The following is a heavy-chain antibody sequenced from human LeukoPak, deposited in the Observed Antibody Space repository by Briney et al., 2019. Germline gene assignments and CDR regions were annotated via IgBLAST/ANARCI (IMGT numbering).Heavy chain of an antibody. D-gene: IGHD5-12*01. V-gene: IGHV4-39*07. J-gene: IGHJ4*02. CDR1: GGSISSSSYY. CDR2: IYYSGST. Sequence: SETLSLTCTVSGGSISSSSYYWGWIRQPPGKGLEWIGSIYYSGSTYYNPSLKSRVTISVDTSKNQFSLKLSSVTAADAAVYYCARDRGPEDYWGQGTLVTVSS. CDR3: ARDRGPEDY.